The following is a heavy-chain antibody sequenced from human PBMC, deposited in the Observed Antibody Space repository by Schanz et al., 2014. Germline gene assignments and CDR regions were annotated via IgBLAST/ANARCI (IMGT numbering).Heavy chain of an antibody. V-gene: IGHV3-23*01. Sequence: EVQLLESGGGLVQPGGSLRLSCAASGFTFSSYAMSWVRQAPGKGLEWVSAISGSGGDTYYADSVKGRFTISRDNSKNTVYIQMNSLRAEDTAVYYCAKDPRGDKNDRAYYFDYWGQGTLVSVSS. CDR3: AKDPRGDKNDRAYYFDY. D-gene: IGHD3-10*01. J-gene: IGHJ4*02. CDR1: GFTFSSYA. CDR2: ISGSGGDT.